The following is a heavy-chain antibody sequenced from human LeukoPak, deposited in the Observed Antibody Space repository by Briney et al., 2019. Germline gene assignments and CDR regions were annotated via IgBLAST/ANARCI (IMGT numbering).Heavy chain of an antibody. CDR2: INTNTENS. J-gene: IGHJ4*02. CDR3: AGGVGMVLGAPFDY. V-gene: IGHV7-4-1*02. Sequence: APVKVSCKASGYIYRRYGMNSVGQAPGQGLEWMGWINTNTENSTYAQGFTGRFVFSLDTSVSTAYLQISSLKAEDTAEYYWAGGVGMVLGAPFDYWGQGTLVTVSS. D-gene: IGHD3-10*01. CDR1: GYIYRRYG.